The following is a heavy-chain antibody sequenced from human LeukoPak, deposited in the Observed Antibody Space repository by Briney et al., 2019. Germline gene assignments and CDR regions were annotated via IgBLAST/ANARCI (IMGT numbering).Heavy chain of an antibody. CDR3: ARDNSGPNDY. Sequence: SQTLSLTCAISGDSVSGNRATWNWLRQSPSRGLEWLGRIYYRSKWYADYAVSVKGRITINPDTSKNQFSLLLNSVTAADTAVYYCARDNSGPNDYWGQGTLVTVSS. V-gene: IGHV6-1*01. J-gene: IGHJ4*02. CDR1: GDSVSGNRAT. D-gene: IGHD2-15*01. CDR2: IYYRSKWYA.